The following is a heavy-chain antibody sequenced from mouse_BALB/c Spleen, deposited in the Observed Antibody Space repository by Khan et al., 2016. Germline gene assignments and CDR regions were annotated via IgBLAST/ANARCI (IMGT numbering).Heavy chain of an antibody. CDR1: GYAFTNYL. CDR2: INPGSGGT. Sequence: QVQLQQPGAELVRPGTSVKVSCKASGYAFTNYLIEWVKQRPGQGLEWIGVINPGSGGTNYNEKFKGKATLTADKSSSTAYMQLSSLTSDDSAVYFCAREGDGSYFDYWGQGTTLTVSS. D-gene: IGHD2-3*01. J-gene: IGHJ2*01. V-gene: IGHV1-54*01. CDR3: AREGDGSYFDY.